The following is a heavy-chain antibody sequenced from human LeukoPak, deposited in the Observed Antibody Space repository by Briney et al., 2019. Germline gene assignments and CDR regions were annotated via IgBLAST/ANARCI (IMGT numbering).Heavy chain of an antibody. V-gene: IGHV5-10-1*01. CDR3: ARRGGQQLATLEY. CDR1: GYSFTSYW. CDR2: IDPSDSYT. J-gene: IGHJ4*02. Sequence: GEPLKISCKGSGYSFTSYWISWVRKMPGKGLEWMGRIDPSDSYTNYSPSFQGHVTISADKSISTAYLQWSSLKASDTAMYYCARRGGQQLATLEYWGQGTLVTVSS. D-gene: IGHD6-13*01.